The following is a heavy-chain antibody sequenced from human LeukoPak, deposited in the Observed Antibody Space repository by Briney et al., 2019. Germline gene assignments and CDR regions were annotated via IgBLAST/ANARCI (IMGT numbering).Heavy chain of an antibody. CDR2: VYYSGIT. J-gene: IGHJ4*02. CDR1: GGSISSDNSY. D-gene: IGHD3-10*01. CDR3: ARRLVRGVIIIEFDC. V-gene: IGHV4-39*01. Sequence: SETLSLTCTVSGGSISSDNSYWGWIRQPPGKGLEWIGTVYYSGITYYNPSLKSRVTISVDTPKNQFSLKLSSVTAADTAVYYCARRLVRGVIIIEFDCWGQGTLVTVSS.